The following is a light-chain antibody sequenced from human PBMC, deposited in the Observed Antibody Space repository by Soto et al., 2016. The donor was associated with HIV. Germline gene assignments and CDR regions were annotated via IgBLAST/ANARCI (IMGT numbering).Light chain of an antibody. CDR2: RAT. Sequence: DFPLTQSPSFLSASVGDKVIITCRTSQGINNYLAWYQVKPGKAPNLLIYRATTLESGVPSRFSGSGSGTEFTLTIXSLQPEDFATYYCQQYNGFFGPGTKVDIK. CDR3: QQYNGF. CDR1: QGINNY. V-gene: IGKV1-9*01. J-gene: IGKJ3*01.